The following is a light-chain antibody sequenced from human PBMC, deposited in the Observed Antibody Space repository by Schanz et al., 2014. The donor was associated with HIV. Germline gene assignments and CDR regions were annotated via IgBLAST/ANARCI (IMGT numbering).Light chain of an antibody. CDR3: QQYAVSSWT. Sequence: DIQMTQSPFFLSASVGATVAITCRASQGISNWLAWYQQKPGKAPKLLIYVASSLQSGVPSRFSGSGSGTDFTLTISSLQPDDFATYYCQQYAVSSWTFGLGTRVESK. J-gene: IGKJ1*01. CDR1: QGISNW. CDR2: VAS. V-gene: IGKV1D-16*01.